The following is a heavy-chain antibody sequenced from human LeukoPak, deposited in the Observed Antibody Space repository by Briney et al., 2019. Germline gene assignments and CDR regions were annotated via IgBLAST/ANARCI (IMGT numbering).Heavy chain of an antibody. Sequence: SETLSLTCTVSGGSLSSYDLSSIRQPPGKGLEWIGYIYYSGSTNYNPSLKSRVTISVDTSKNQCSLKLSSVTAADTAVYYCARACYSSSWLGGYYYYHGMLLGRGGPTVTVSS. D-gene: IGHD6-13*01. V-gene: IGHV4-59*01. J-gene: IGHJ6*04. CDR2: IYYSGST. CDR3: ARACYSSSWLGGYYYYHGML. CDR1: GGSLSSYD.